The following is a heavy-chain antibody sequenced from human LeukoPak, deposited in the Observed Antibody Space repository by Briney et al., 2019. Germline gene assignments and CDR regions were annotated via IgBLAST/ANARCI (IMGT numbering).Heavy chain of an antibody. CDR2: ISWNSGSI. V-gene: IGHV3-9*01. D-gene: IGHD3-10*01. CDR3: AKGEDEGFGEFVGGY. Sequence: LSGGSLRLSCAASGFTFDDYAMHWVRQAPGKGLEWVSGISWNSGSIGYADSVKGRFTISRDNAKNSLYLQMNSLRAEDTALYYCAKGEDEGFGEFVGGYWGQGTLVTVSS. CDR1: GFTFDDYA. J-gene: IGHJ4*02.